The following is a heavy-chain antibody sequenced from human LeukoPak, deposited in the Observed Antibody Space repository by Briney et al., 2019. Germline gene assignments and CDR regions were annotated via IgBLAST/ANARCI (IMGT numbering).Heavy chain of an antibody. CDR1: GFAFSDYV. CDR3: AKVGYYYGSGSYCLDY. CDR2: ISASSGST. Sequence: GGSLRLSCAASGFAFSDYVMNWVRQAPGKGLEWVSAISASSGSTYYANSVKGGFTISRDNSKNTLYLQMNSLRADDTAVYYCAKVGYYYGSGSYCLDYWGQGTLVTVSS. V-gene: IGHV3-23*01. J-gene: IGHJ4*02. D-gene: IGHD3-10*01.